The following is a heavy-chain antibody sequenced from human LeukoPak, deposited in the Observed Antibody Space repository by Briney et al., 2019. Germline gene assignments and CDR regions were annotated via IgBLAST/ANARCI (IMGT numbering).Heavy chain of an antibody. J-gene: IGHJ5*02. CDR3: ARGYCSSTSCYTRGSWFDP. CDR1: GFTFSSYG. V-gene: IGHV3-13*01. D-gene: IGHD2-2*02. Sequence: GGSLRLSCAASGFTFSSYGMHWVRQATGKGLEWVSAIGTAGDTYYPGSVKGRFTISRENAKNSLYLQMNSLRAGDTAVYYCARGYCSSTSCYTRGSWFDPWGQGTLVTVSS. CDR2: IGTAGDT.